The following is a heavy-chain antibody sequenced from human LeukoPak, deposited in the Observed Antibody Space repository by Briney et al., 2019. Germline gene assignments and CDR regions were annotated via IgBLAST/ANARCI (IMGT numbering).Heavy chain of an antibody. CDR1: GGSISSSSYY. CDR2: IYYSGST. CDR3: ARGTDYGDPLLGP. V-gene: IGHV4-39*07. J-gene: IGHJ5*02. Sequence: PSETLSLTCTVSGGSISSSSYYWGWIRQPPGKGLEWIGSIYYSGSTYYNPSLKSRVTISVDTSKNQFSLKLSSVTAADTAVYYCARGTDYGDPLLGPWGQGTLVTVSS. D-gene: IGHD4-17*01.